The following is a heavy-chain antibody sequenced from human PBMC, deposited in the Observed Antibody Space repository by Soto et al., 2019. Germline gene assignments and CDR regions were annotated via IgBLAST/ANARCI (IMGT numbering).Heavy chain of an antibody. CDR3: AKDTEIY. Sequence: GGSLRLSCAASGFTFSSYGMHWVRQAPGKGLEWVAVISYDGSNKYYADSVKGRFTISRDNSKNTLYLQMNSLRAEDTAVYYCAKDTEIYRGPGILVTVSS. J-gene: IGHJ4*02. CDR1: GFTFSSYG. CDR2: ISYDGSNK. V-gene: IGHV3-30*18. D-gene: IGHD4-17*01.